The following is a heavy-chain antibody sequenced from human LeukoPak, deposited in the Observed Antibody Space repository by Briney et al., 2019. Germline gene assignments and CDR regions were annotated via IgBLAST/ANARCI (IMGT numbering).Heavy chain of an antibody. Sequence: KPGGSLRLSCAASGFTFSSYSMNWVRQAPGKGLEWVSSISSSSSYIYYADSVKGRFTISRDNSKNTLYLQMNSLRAEDTAVYYCAGGHGSSWYASDDYWGQGTLVTVSS. V-gene: IGHV3-21*04. CDR3: AGGHGSSWYASDDY. CDR1: GFTFSSYS. D-gene: IGHD6-13*01. CDR2: ISSSSSYI. J-gene: IGHJ4*02.